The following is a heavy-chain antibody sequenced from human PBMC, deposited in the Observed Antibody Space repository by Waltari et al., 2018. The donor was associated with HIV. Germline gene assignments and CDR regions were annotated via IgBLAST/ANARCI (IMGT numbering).Heavy chain of an antibody. Sequence: QVQLQESGPGLVKPSETLSLTCTVSGGSISSYYWSWIRQPPGKGLEWFGYIYYSGSTNYNPSLKSRVTISVDTSKNQFSLKLSSVTAADTAVYYCARDSRCSGGSCYPPLYYYYGMDVWGQGTTVTVSS. CDR3: ARDSRCSGGSCYPPLYYYYGMDV. CDR1: GGSISSYY. CDR2: IYYSGST. J-gene: IGHJ6*02. V-gene: IGHV4-59*01. D-gene: IGHD2-15*01.